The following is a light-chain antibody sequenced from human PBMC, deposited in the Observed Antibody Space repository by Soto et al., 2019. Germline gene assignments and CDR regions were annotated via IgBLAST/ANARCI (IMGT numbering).Light chain of an antibody. Sequence: EIVLTQSPGTLSLSPGERATLSCRTSQSVSSSYLAWYQQKPGQAPRLLIYGASSRATGIPDRFRGSGSGTDFTLTISRLALEDCAVDSCHLYGSSDKTFDQGTKIEIK. J-gene: IGKJ2*01. V-gene: IGKV3-20*01. CDR3: HLYGSSDKT. CDR2: GAS. CDR1: QSVSSSY.